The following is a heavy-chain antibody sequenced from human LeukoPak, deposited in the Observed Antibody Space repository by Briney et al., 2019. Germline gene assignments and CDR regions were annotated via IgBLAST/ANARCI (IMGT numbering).Heavy chain of an antibody. Sequence: PGRSLRLSCAAYGLSLNSYAIHWVRQAPGKGLEWVTAISYDGSNKHYADSVRGRFTISRDNSKNTLYLQMNSLRSDDTAVYYCAQGGSEIYYFYHGMDVWGRGTTVTVSS. CDR3: AQGGSEIYYFYHGMDV. J-gene: IGHJ6*02. CDR1: GLSLNSYA. V-gene: IGHV3-30*03. D-gene: IGHD3-10*01. CDR2: ISYDGSNK.